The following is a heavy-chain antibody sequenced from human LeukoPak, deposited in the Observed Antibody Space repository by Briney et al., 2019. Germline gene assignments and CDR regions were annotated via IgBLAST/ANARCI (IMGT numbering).Heavy chain of an antibody. CDR3: ARFSGSYFDY. V-gene: IGHV4-59*08. CDR1: GGSISSYY. CDR2: IYYSGST. Sequence: PSETLSLTCTVSGGSISSYYWSWIRQPPGKGLEWIGYIYYSGSTYYNPSLKSRVTISVDKSKNQFSLNLSSVTAADTAVYYSARFSGSYFDYWGQGTLVTASS. J-gene: IGHJ4*03. D-gene: IGHD1-26*01.